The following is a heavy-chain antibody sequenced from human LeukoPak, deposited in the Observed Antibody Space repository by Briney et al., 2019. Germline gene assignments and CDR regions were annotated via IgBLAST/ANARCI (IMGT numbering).Heavy chain of an antibody. CDR2: ISYDGSNK. CDR1: GFTFSSYA. V-gene: IGHV3-30-3*01. CDR3: ARQGYDILTGYPLPFDY. Sequence: GGSLRLSCAASGFTFSSYAMHWVRQAPGKGLEWVAVISYDGSNKYCADSVKGRFTISRDNSKNTLYLQMNSLRAEDTAVYYCARQGYDILTGYPLPFDYWGQGTLVTVSS. J-gene: IGHJ4*02. D-gene: IGHD3-9*01.